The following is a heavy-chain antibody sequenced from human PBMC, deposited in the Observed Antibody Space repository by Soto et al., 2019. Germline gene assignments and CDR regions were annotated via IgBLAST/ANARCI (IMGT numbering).Heavy chain of an antibody. D-gene: IGHD6-13*01. CDR2: ISYDGSNK. Sequence: GGSLRLSCAASGFTFSSYAMHWVRQAPGKGLEWVAVISYDGSNKYYADSVKGRFTISRDNSKNTLYLQMNSLRAEDTAVYYCAMTGIAASTIDYWGQGTLVTVSS. CDR1: GFTFSSYA. V-gene: IGHV3-30-3*01. J-gene: IGHJ4*02. CDR3: AMTGIAASTIDY.